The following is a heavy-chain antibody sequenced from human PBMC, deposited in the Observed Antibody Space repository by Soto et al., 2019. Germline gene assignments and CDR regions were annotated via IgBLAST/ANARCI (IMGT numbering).Heavy chain of an antibody. V-gene: IGHV3-11*01. D-gene: IGHD3-16*01. CDR3: ATDHGGGGLTLEY. Sequence: QVHLEESGGGLVKPGGSLRLSCTASGFIFSDYYMSWIRQATGKGLEWVSDISNSGRITHHAESVEGRFTISRNNAKDSLYLQMNSLRPEDSAIYYCATDHGGGGLTLEYWGQGTLVTVSS. CDR2: ISNSGRIT. J-gene: IGHJ4*02. CDR1: GFIFSDYY.